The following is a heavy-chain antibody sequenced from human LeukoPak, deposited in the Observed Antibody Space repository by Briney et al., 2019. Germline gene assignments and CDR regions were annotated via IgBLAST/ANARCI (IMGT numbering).Heavy chain of an antibody. CDR3: ARGRGGDLMPGAFDI. D-gene: IGHD2-21*02. CDR2: IYYSGST. CDR1: GGSISSGGYY. V-gene: IGHV4-31*03. Sequence: SQTLSLTCTVSGGSISSGGYYWSWIRQHPGKGLEWIGYIYYSGSTYYNPSLKSRVTISVDTSKNQFSLKLSSVTAADTAVYYCARGRGGDLMPGAFDIWGQGTMVTVSS. J-gene: IGHJ3*02.